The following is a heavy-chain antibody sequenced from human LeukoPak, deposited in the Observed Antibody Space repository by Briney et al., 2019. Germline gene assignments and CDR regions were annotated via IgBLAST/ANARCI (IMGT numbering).Heavy chain of an antibody. CDR1: GGSISTYY. CDR2: ISYGNT. Sequence: PSETLSLTCSVSGGSISTYYWNWIRQTPGKGLEWTGHISYGNTDYSPSLKSRVTISVDTSKNQFSLKLTSVTAADTAVYYCARDKAHSYGRYFDPWGQGALVTVSS. CDR3: ARDKAHSYGRYFDP. D-gene: IGHD5-18*01. J-gene: IGHJ5*02. V-gene: IGHV4-59*01.